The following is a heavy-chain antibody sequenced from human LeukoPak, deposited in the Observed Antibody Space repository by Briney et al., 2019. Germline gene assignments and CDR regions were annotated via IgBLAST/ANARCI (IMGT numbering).Heavy chain of an antibody. D-gene: IGHD3-10*01. J-gene: IGHJ4*02. V-gene: IGHV4-59*01. CDR2: IYYSGST. CDR1: GGSLSSYY. CDR3: ARAHPITMVRGVILRVCYYFDY. Sequence: PSETLSLTCTVSGGSLSSYYWSWIRQPPGKGLEWIGHIYYSGSTNYSTSHKSRVTISVVTSTNQFSLKLSSVTAADTAVYYCARAHPITMVRGVILRVCYYFDYWGQGTLVTVSS.